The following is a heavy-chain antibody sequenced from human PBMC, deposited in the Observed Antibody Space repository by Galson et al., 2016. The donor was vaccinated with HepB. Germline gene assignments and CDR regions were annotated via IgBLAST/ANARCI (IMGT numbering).Heavy chain of an antibody. D-gene: IGHD3-10*01. Sequence: LRLSCAVSGIPLRQYGMHWVRQAPGKGLERVAVTLKDGNKKFYADPVTVRFTLSRDNFKNTLYLQMSNLRAEDTAVYYCAKGPTRGWFGILAEGHYYYGLDVWGQGTTVTVTS. CDR2: TLKDGNKK. J-gene: IGHJ6*01. V-gene: IGHV3-30*18. CDR1: GIPLRQYG. CDR3: AKGPTRGWFGILAEGHYYYGLDV.